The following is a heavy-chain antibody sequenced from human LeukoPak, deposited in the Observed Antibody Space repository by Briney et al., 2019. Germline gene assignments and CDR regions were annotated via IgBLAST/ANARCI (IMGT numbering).Heavy chain of an antibody. V-gene: IGHV6-1*01. Sequence: SQTLSLTCAISGDIVSSTSAIWNWIRQSPSRGLEWLGRTYYRSKWYNDYAVSVKSRITINSDTSKNQFTLQLNSVTPEDTAVYYCASSKDHFDYWGQGTLVTVSS. CDR1: GDIVSSTSAI. CDR2: TYYRSKWYN. J-gene: IGHJ4*02. CDR3: ASSKDHFDY.